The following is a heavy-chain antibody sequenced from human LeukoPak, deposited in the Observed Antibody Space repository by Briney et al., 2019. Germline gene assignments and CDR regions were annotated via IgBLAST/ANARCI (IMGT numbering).Heavy chain of an antibody. CDR3: ARTTSFTASGYDS. V-gene: IGHV1-8*03. Sequence: ASVKVSCKSTGYTFINYHINLVRQATGQGLEWIGWINPNNGDSGYAQNFQGRVTITRDTSISTAYMELGSLTSEDTAVYFCARTTSFTASGYDSWGQGTLVTVSS. CDR2: INPNNGDS. J-gene: IGHJ4*02. D-gene: IGHD6-25*01. CDR1: GYTFINYH.